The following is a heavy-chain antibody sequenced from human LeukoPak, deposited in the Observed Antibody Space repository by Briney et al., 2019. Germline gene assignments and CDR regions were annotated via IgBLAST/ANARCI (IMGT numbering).Heavy chain of an antibody. CDR2: INHSGST. CDR3: ARGSPAFPLYYYGSRGLPDY. D-gene: IGHD3-10*01. V-gene: IGHV4-34*01. J-gene: IGHJ4*02. CDR1: GGSFSGYY. Sequence: SETLSLTCAVYGGSFSGYYWSWIRQPPGKGLEWIWEINHSGSTNYNPYLKSRVTISVDTSKNQFSLKLSSVTAADTAVYYCARGSPAFPLYYYGSRGLPDYWGQGTLVTVSS.